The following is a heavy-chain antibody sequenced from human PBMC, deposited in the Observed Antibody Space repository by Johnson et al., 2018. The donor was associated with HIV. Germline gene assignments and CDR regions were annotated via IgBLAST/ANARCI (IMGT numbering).Heavy chain of an antibody. V-gene: IGHV3-33*08. J-gene: IGHJ3*02. Sequence: QVLLVESGGGLVKPGRSLRLSCAASGFTFDDYAMHWVRQAPGKGLEWVAFIRYDGSNKYYADSVKGRFTISRDNSKNTLYLQMNSLRAGDTAVYYCARAHDAFDIWGQGTMVTVAS. CDR3: ARAHDAFDI. CDR2: IRYDGSNK. CDR1: GFTFDDYA.